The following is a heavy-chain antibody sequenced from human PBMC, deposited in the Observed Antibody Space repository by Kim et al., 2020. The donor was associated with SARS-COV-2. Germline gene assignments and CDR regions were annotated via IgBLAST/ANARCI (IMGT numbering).Heavy chain of an antibody. V-gene: IGHV3-21*01. CDR2: ISSSSYI. CDR1: GFTFSSYS. D-gene: IGHD2-2*01. J-gene: IGHJ5*02. CDR3: ARDGSSTSWGNWFDP. Sequence: GGSLRLSCAASGFTFSSYSMNWVRQAPGKGLEWVSSISSSSYIYYADSVKGRFTISRDNAKNSLYLQMNSLRAEDTAVYYCARDGSSTSWGNWFDPWGQGPLVPVSS.